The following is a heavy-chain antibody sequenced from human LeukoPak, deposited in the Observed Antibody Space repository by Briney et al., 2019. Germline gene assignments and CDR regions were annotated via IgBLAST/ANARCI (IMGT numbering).Heavy chain of an antibody. Sequence: ASVKVSCKASGYTFAGYYMHWVRQAPGQGLEWMGWINPDSGATNYAQNFQGRVTMTRDTSISTAYMELSSLRSDDTAVYYCARVDTAVVIKTDYWGQGTLVTVSS. CDR2: INPDSGAT. D-gene: IGHD5-18*01. CDR1: GYTFAGYY. J-gene: IGHJ4*02. V-gene: IGHV1-2*02. CDR3: ARVDTAVVIKTDY.